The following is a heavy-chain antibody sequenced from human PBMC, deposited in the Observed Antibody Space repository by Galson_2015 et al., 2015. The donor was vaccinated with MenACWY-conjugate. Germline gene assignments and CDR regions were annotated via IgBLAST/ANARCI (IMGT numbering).Heavy chain of an antibody. Sequence: LSLTCAVSGGSISSSNWWSWVRQPPGKGLEWIGEIYHSGSTNYNPSLKSRVSISVDKSKNQFSLKLSSVTAADTAVYYCARRGPGSDFWSGYYSFDYWGQGTLATVSS. CDR3: ARRGPGSDFWSGYYSFDY. CDR2: IYHSGST. V-gene: IGHV4-4*02. D-gene: IGHD3-3*01. CDR1: GGSISSSNW. J-gene: IGHJ4*02.